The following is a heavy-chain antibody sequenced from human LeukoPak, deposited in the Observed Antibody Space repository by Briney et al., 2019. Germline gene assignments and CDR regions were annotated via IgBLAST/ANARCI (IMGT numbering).Heavy chain of an antibody. CDR2: MNPNSGNT. J-gene: IGHJ4*02. Sequence: ASVKVSCKASGYTFTSYDINWVRQAPGQGLEWMGWMNPNSGNTGYAQRFQGRLTLTRDTSISTAYMELSGLRSDDTAVCYCARNVPKTGDFFYWGQGTLVTVSS. D-gene: IGHD7-27*01. CDR1: GYTFTSYD. CDR3: ARNVPKTGDFFY. V-gene: IGHV1-8*02.